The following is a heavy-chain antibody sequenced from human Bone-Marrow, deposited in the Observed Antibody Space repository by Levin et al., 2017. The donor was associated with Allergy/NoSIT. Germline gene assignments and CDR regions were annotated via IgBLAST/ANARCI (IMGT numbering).Heavy chain of an antibody. CDR1: GFIFNNYG. Sequence: PGGSLRLSCAASGFIFNNYGMHWVRQAPGKGLEWVANIWFDGSYQNYIDSVKGRFTISRDNSKNTLYLQMNSLRVEDTAVYFCARDFEAAAHDNWGQGTLVTVSS. D-gene: IGHD6-13*01. CDR2: IWFDGSYQ. J-gene: IGHJ4*02. V-gene: IGHV3-33*01. CDR3: ARDFEAAAHDN.